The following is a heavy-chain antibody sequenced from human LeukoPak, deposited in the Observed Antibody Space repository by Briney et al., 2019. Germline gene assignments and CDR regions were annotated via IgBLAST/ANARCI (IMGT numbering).Heavy chain of an antibody. CDR2: IYYSGST. Sequence: SKTLSLTCTVSGGSISSYYWSWIRQPPGKGLEWIGYIYYSGSTNYNPSLKSRVTMSVDTSKNQFSLKLSSVTAADTAVYYCARDGTYCTNGVCYANWFDPWGQGTLVTVSS. CDR1: GGSISSYY. CDR3: ARDGTYCTNGVCYANWFDP. D-gene: IGHD2-8*01. V-gene: IGHV4-59*12. J-gene: IGHJ5*02.